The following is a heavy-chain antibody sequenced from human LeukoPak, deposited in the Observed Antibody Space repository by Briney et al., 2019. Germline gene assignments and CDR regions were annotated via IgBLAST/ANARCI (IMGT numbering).Heavy chain of an antibody. CDR1: GGSISSSSYY. CDR2: IYYSGST. V-gene: IGHV4-39*07. D-gene: IGHD2-15*01. CDR3: ARDFRGYSYYYYMDV. J-gene: IGHJ6*03. Sequence: TSETLSLTCTVSGGSISSSSYYWGWIRQPPGKGLEWIGSIYYSGSTYYNPSLKSRVTFSVDTSKNQFSLKLSSVTAADTAVHYCARDFRGYSYYYYMDVWGKGTTVTVSS.